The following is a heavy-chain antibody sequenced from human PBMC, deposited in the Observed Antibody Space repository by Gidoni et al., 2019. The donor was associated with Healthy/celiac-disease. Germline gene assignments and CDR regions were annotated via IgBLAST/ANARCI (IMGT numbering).Heavy chain of an antibody. D-gene: IGHD6-19*01. Sequence: EVQRGESGGCVGQHGGSLRLYCAASGFTFDDYSMPWGRQAPGKGLEWVSLISCDGGCTYYADSVKGRFTISRANCQTSLYLPMNSLRTEDTALYYCAKDLGGSSGWYWGQGTLVTVSS. CDR1: GFTFDDYS. CDR2: ISCDGGCT. J-gene: IGHJ4*02. V-gene: IGHV3-43*01. CDR3: AKDLGGSSGWY.